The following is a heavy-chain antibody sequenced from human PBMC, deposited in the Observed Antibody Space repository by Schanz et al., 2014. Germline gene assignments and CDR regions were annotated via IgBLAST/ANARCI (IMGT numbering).Heavy chain of an antibody. CDR1: GFTFSSYG. D-gene: IGHD6-19*01. CDR3: ARKTDSSGTGDY. CDR2: IYSGGDT. J-gene: IGHJ4*02. V-gene: IGHV3-66*01. Sequence: EGQLLESGGGLVQPGGSLRLSCAASGFTFSSYGMSWVCQAPGKGLEWVSLIYSGGDTNYAGSVKGRFTISRDGSKNTLYLQMNSLRAEDTAVYYCARKTDSSGTGDYWGQGTLVTVSS.